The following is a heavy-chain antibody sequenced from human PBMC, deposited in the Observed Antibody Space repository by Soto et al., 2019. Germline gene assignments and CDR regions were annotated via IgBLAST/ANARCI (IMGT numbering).Heavy chain of an antibody. Sequence: QVQLQQWGAGLLKPSETLSLNCAVNGGSLSGYYWSWIRQPPGKGLEWIGEIKDGGRTNYSPSLKSRATISSETSNNHFSLRLYSVTAADTGVYYCARGQEGVVATHWDQGTLVTVSS. D-gene: IGHD5-12*01. CDR3: ARGQEGVVATH. CDR1: GGSLSGYY. J-gene: IGHJ4*02. V-gene: IGHV4-34*01. CDR2: IKDGGRT.